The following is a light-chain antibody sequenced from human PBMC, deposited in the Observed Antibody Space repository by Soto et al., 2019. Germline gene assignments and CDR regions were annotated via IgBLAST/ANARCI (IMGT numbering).Light chain of an antibody. CDR1: SRYVGGYNF. J-gene: IGLJ1*01. V-gene: IGLV2-14*03. CDR3: SSYATSILEV. Sequence: SGSGVPRGGSRIIYKRNSRYVGGYNFVSLYQQHPGKAPKLMIYDVSNRPSGVSDRFSGSKSGNTASLTIFGLQAEDEADYYCSSYATSILEVFGTGTKVTVL. CDR2: DVS.